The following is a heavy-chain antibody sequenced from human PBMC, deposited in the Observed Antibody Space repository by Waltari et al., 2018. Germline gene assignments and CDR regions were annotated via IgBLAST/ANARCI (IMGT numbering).Heavy chain of an antibody. J-gene: IGHJ4*02. Sequence: LQLQESGPGLLKPSETPSLPCTVSSGATRSSGYYWGWIRQPPGKGLGWMGSIYYSGNTYYNPSLKNRVTISVDTSKNQFSLKVTSVTAADTAVYYCAKVWKNYRTNYWGQGTLVTVSS. V-gene: IGHV4-39*07. D-gene: IGHD3-16*02. CDR1: SGATRSSGYY. CDR3: AKVWKNYRTNY. CDR2: IYYSGNT.